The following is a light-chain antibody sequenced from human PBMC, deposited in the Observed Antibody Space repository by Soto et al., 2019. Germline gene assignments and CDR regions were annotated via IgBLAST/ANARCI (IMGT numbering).Light chain of an antibody. CDR3: SSYTNSNTLL. V-gene: IGLV2-14*01. J-gene: IGLJ3*02. CDR2: DVS. CDR1: SSDVGAYDH. Sequence: QSALTQPASVSGSPGQSITISCTGTSSDVGAYDHVSWYQQHPGKAPKPMIYDVSKRPSGVSYRFSGSKSGNTASLTISGLQADDEADYYCSSYTNSNTLLFGGGTKVTVL.